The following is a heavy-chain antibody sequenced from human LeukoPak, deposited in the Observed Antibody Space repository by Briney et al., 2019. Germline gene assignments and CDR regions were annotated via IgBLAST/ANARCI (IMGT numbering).Heavy chain of an antibody. CDR3: ARSGSVLQWLGDYYYYYGMGV. D-gene: IGHD6-19*01. CDR2: IIPIFGTA. V-gene: IGHV1-69*01. CDR1: GGTFSSYA. J-gene: IGHJ6*04. Sequence: SVKVSCKASGGTFSSYAISWVRQAPGQGLEWMGGIIPIFGTANYAQKFQGRVTITADESTSTAYMELSSLGSEDTAVYYCARSGSVLQWLGDYYYYYGMGVWGKGTTVTVSS.